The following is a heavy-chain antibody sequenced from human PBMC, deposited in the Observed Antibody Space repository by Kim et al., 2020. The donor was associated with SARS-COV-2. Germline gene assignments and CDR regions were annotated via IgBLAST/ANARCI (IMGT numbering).Heavy chain of an antibody. CDR1: GFTFSSYA. CDR2: ISGSGGST. CDR3: AKSGIAVAGSYYYYGMDV. V-gene: IGHV3-23*01. J-gene: IGHJ6*02. D-gene: IGHD6-19*01. Sequence: GGSLRLSCAASGFTFSSYAMSWVRQAPGKGLEWVSAISGSGGSTYYADSVKGRFTISRDNSKNTLYLQMNSLRAEDTAVYYCAKSGIAVAGSYYYYGMDVWGQGTTVTVSS.